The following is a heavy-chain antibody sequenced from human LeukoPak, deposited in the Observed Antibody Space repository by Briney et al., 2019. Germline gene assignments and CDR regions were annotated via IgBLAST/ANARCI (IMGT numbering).Heavy chain of an antibody. J-gene: IGHJ4*02. D-gene: IGHD6-13*01. CDR1: GGTFSSYA. CDR2: IIPIFGTA. CDR3: ARVHSSSSGVDY. Sequence: ASVEVSCKASGGTFSSYAISWVRQAPGQGLEWMGGIIPIFGTANYAQKFQGRVTTTADESTSTAYMELSSLRSEDTAVYYCARVHSSSSGVDYWGQGTLVTVSS. V-gene: IGHV1-69*13.